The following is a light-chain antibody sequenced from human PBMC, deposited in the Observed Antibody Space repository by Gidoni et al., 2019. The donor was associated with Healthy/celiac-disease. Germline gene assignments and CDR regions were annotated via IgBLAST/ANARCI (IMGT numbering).Light chain of an antibody. Sequence: DIVMTQSPLSLPVTPGEPASISCRSSQSPLHSNGYNYLDWYLQKPGQSPQLLIYLGSNRASGVPDRFSGSGSGTDFTLKISRVEAEDVGVYYCMQALQTPVFGPGTKVDIK. V-gene: IGKV2-28*01. CDR1: QSPLHSNGYNY. CDR3: MQALQTPV. CDR2: LGS. J-gene: IGKJ3*01.